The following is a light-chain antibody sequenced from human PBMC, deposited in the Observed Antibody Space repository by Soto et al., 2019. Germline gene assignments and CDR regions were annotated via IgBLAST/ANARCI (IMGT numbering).Light chain of an antibody. CDR2: KVS. CDR1: SSDVGGYNY. V-gene: IGLV2-14*01. J-gene: IGLJ1*01. CDR3: TSPTPGSLYV. Sequence: QSALTPPASVSGSPGQSLTISCTGTSSDVGGYNYVSWYQQYPGRVPKLLIYKVSNRPSGISNRFSGSKSGHTASLTISGLQAEDEADYFCTSPTPGSLYVFGSGTKLTVL.